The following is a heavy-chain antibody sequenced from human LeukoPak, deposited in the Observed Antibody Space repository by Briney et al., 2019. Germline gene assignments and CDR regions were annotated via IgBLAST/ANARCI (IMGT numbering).Heavy chain of an antibody. CDR1: GFTFSSYS. CDR3: ARDHNYAFDN. J-gene: IGHJ4*02. D-gene: IGHD1-1*01. CDR2: ISGSSRTI. Sequence: PGGSLRLSCAASGFTFSSYSMNWVRQAPGKGLEWVSSISGSSRTIYYADSVKGRFTISRDNARNSLYLQMNSLRVEDTAVYYCARDHNYAFDNWGQGTLVSVSS. V-gene: IGHV3-48*04.